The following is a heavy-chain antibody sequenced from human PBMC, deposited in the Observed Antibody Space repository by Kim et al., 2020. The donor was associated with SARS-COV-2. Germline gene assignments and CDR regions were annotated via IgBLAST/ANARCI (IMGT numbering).Heavy chain of an antibody. D-gene: IGHD3-10*01. J-gene: IGHJ4*02. V-gene: IGHV1-69*13. Sequence: SVKVSCKASGGTFSSYAISWVRQAPGQGLEWMGGIIPMFGTANYAQKFQGRVTITADESTSTAYMDLTSLRSEDTAVYYCASGYGSGSWYNSDYWGQGTLVTVSS. CDR3: ASGYGSGSWYNSDY. CDR1: GGTFSSYA. CDR2: IIPMFGTA.